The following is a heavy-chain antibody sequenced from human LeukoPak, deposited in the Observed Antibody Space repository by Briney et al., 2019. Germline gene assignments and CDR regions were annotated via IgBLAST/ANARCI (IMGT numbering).Heavy chain of an antibody. V-gene: IGHV3-30*02. Sequence: GGSLRLSCAASGFTFRSYGMHWVRQAPGKGLEWVAFIRYDGRNKYYADSVKGRFTISRDNSKNTLYPQMNSLRPEDMAIYYCAKNPEYSNGWAFDYWGQGTLVTVSS. CDR1: GFTFRSYG. CDR3: AKNPEYSNGWAFDY. D-gene: IGHD6-19*01. CDR2: IRYDGRNK. J-gene: IGHJ4*02.